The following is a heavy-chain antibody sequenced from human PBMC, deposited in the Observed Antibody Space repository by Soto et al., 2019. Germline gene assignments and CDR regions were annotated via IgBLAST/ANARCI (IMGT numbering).Heavy chain of an antibody. Sequence: ASVKVSCKASGYTFTGYYMHWVRQAPGQGLEWMGWINPNSGGTNYAQKFQGWVTMTRDTSISTAYMELSRLRSDDTAVYYCAREGVWQQWPSNAFDIWGQGTMVTVSS. J-gene: IGHJ3*02. CDR1: GYTFTGYY. V-gene: IGHV1-2*04. D-gene: IGHD6-19*01. CDR2: INPNSGGT. CDR3: AREGVWQQWPSNAFDI.